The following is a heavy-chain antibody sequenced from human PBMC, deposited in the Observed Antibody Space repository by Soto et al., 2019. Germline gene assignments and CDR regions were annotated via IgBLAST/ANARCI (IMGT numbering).Heavy chain of an antibody. CDR2: MNPNSGNT. J-gene: IGHJ6*02. CDR3: ARCDLSYSYYYYYGMDV. D-gene: IGHD1-26*01. CDR1: VYTFTSYD. Sequence: XSVKVSCKASVYTFTSYDINWVRQATGQGLEWMGWMNPNSGNTGYAQKFQGRVTMTRNTSISTAYMELSSLRSEDTAVYYCARCDLSYSYYYYYGMDVWGQGTTVTVSS. V-gene: IGHV1-8*01.